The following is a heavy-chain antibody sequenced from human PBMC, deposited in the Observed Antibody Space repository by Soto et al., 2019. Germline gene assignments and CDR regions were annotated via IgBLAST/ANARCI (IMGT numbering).Heavy chain of an antibody. J-gene: IGHJ4*02. CDR3: ARYCTGGSCSHGFDY. CDR2: INSDGSST. D-gene: IGHD2-15*01. V-gene: IGHV3-74*01. CDR1: GFTFSTFW. Sequence: GGSLRLSCAASGFTFSTFWMHWVRQVPGKGLLWVSRINSDGSSTDYADAVKGRFTISRDNAKNTLFLQMNSLRAEDTALYFCARYCTGGSCSHGFDYWGQGSQVTVSS.